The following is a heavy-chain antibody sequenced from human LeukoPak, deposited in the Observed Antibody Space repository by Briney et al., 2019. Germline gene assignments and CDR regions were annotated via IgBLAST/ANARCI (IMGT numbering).Heavy chain of an antibody. D-gene: IGHD6-13*01. V-gene: IGHV3-53*01. CDR3: ARGRKQQLSCTLDY. CDR2: IYSGGST. Sequence: GGSLRLSCAASGFTVSSNYMSWVRQAPGKGLEWVSVIYSGGSTYYADSVKGRFTISRDNSKNTLYLQMNSLRAEDTAVYYCARGRKQQLSCTLDYWGQGTLVTVSS. J-gene: IGHJ4*02. CDR1: GFTVSSNY.